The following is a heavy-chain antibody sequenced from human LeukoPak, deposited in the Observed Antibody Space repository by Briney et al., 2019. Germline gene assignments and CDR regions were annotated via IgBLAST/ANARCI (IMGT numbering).Heavy chain of an antibody. CDR2: IYTSGST. CDR3: AKYKFGSDYFSN. Sequence: SETLSLTCTVSGDSISGYYWSWIRQPAGKGLEWIGRIYTSGSTKYNPSFQGRVTMSLDTSKNQFSLRLSSVTAADTAIYYRAKYKFGSDYFSNWGQGTLVTVSS. J-gene: IGHJ4*02. V-gene: IGHV4-4*07. CDR1: GDSISGYY. D-gene: IGHD2/OR15-2a*01.